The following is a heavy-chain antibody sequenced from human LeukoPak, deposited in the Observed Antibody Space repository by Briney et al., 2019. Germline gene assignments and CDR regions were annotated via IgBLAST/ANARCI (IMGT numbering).Heavy chain of an antibody. CDR1: GGSISSGDYY. Sequence: SETLSLTCTVSGGSISSGDYYWSWIRQPPGTGLEWIGYIYYSGSTYYNPPLKSRVTISVDTSKNQFSLKLSSVTAADTAVYYCARWTGLSDAFDIWGQGTMVTVSS. D-gene: IGHD3/OR15-3a*01. V-gene: IGHV4-30-4*08. CDR2: IYYSGST. CDR3: ARWTGLSDAFDI. J-gene: IGHJ3*02.